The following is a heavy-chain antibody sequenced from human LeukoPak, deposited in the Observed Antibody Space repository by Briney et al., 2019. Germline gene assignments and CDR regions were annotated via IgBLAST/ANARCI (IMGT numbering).Heavy chain of an antibody. Sequence: GGSLRLSCAASGFTFSSYEMNWVRQAPGKGLEWVAVISYDGSNKYYADSVKGRFTISRDNSKNTLYLQMNSLRAEDTAIYYCARDERLLSFLKWGQGTLVTVSS. J-gene: IGHJ4*02. CDR1: GFTFSSYE. D-gene: IGHD3-3*01. CDR3: ARDERLLSFLK. V-gene: IGHV3-30*03. CDR2: ISYDGSNK.